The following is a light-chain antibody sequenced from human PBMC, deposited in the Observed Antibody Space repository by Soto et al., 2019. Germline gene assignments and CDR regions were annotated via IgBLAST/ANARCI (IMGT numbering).Light chain of an antibody. CDR1: QSLLHSNGYNY. CDR2: LGS. Sequence: DIVRTQSPLSLPVTPGEPASISCRSSQSLLHSNGYNYLDWYLQKPGQSPQLLIYLGSNRASGVPDRFSGSGSGTDFTLKISRVEAEDVGVYYCMQALQTPSTFGQGTKVDIK. J-gene: IGKJ2*01. CDR3: MQALQTPST. V-gene: IGKV2-28*01.